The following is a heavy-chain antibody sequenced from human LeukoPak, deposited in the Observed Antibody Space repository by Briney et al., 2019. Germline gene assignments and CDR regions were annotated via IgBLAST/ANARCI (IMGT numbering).Heavy chain of an antibody. CDR1: GLTFSSYG. CDR3: AKMQGYFDY. V-gene: IGHV3-23*01. J-gene: IGHJ4*02. CDR2: ITGDGTTT. Sequence: GGSLRLSCEASGLTFSSYGMSWVRQAPGKGLQWVSAITGDGTTTYYADSVKGRFTISRDNSKNMLYLQMSSLRAEDTAVYYCAKMQGYFDYWGQGTPVLVSS.